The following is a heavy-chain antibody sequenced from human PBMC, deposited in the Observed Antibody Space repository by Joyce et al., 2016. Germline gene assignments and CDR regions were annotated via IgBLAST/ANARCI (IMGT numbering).Heavy chain of an antibody. Sequence: QLVESGGGVVKAGGSLRLSCEASGSTFSSSSMSWFRQAPGKGLEWVAAISATSYYIFHAETVRGRFTVSRDNAKKTLYLQINSLRAEDSAVFYCARGGISYYYAMDVWGQGTTVTVSS. D-gene: IGHD3-16*01. CDR1: GSTFSSSS. J-gene: IGHJ6*02. V-gene: IGHV3-21*01. CDR2: ISATSYYI. CDR3: ARGGISYYYAMDV.